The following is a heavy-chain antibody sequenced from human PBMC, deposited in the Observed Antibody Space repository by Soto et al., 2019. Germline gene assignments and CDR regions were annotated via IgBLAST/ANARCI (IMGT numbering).Heavy chain of an antibody. D-gene: IGHD5-18*01. CDR2: IYYSGST. V-gene: IGHV4-31*03. CDR1: GGSISSGGYY. CDR3: ARDRAMATRYSDY. Sequence: SETLSLTCTVSGGSISSGGYYWSWIRQHPGKGLEWIGYIYYSGSTYYNPSLKSRVTISVDTSKNQFSLKLSSVTAADTAVYYCARDRAMATRYSDYWGQGTLVTVSS. J-gene: IGHJ4*02.